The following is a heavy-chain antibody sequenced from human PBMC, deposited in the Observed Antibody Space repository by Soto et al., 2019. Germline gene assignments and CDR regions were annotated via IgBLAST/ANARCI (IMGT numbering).Heavy chain of an antibody. CDR2: ISAYNGNT. V-gene: IGHV1-18*01. J-gene: IGHJ4*02. D-gene: IGHD3-22*01. CDR3: ARDYFHYDSSGYVY. Sequence: ASVKVSCKASGYTFTSYGISWVRQAPGQGLEWMGWISAYNGNTNYAQKLQGRVTMTTDTSTSTAYMELRSLRSDDTAVYYCARDYFHYDSSGYVYWSQGTLVTVSS. CDR1: GYTFTSYG.